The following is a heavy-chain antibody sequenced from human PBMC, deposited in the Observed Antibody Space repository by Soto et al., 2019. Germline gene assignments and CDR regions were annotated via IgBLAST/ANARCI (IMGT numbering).Heavy chain of an antibody. D-gene: IGHD3-9*01. Sequence: EVQLVESGGGLVQPGGSMRLSCAASGFIFNNYWMHWVRQVPGKGLVWVSRVNSDGSTTNYADSVKGRFTISRDNAKNTLFLQMNSLRVEDTAVYYCARGKYYDVSTGYSTFDPWGQGVPATVAS. CDR1: GFIFNNYW. CDR2: VNSDGSTT. CDR3: ARGKYYDVSTGYSTFDP. V-gene: IGHV3-74*01. J-gene: IGHJ5*02.